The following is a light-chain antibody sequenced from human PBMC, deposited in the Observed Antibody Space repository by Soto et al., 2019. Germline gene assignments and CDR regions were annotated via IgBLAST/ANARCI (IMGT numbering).Light chain of an antibody. V-gene: IGLV2-8*01. Sequence: QSALTQPPSASGSPGQSVTISCTGTSSDVGGYNYVSWYQQHPGKAPKLMIYEVTKRPSGVPDRFSGSKSGNTASLTVSGLQAEDEAVYYCSSFADNNELEFGGGTKLTVL. CDR3: SSFADNNELE. CDR2: EVT. CDR1: SSDVGGYNY. J-gene: IGLJ3*02.